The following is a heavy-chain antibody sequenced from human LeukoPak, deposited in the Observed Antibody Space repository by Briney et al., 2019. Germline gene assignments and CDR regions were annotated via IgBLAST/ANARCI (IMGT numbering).Heavy chain of an antibody. J-gene: IGHJ4*02. CDR2: IYYSGST. CDR1: GGSVSSGSYH. CDR3: ARRDYALDY. D-gene: IGHD4-17*01. V-gene: IGHV4-61*01. Sequence: SETLSLTCTVSGGSVSSGSYHWGWIRQPPGKGLEYIGYIYYSGSTNYNPSLKSRVTISLDTSKNQFSLNLRSVTAADTAVYYCARRDYALDYWGQGTLVTVSS.